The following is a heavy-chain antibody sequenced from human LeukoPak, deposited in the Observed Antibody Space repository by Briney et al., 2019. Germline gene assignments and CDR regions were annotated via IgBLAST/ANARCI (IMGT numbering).Heavy chain of an antibody. V-gene: IGHV1-18*01. Sequence: ASVKVSCKASGYTFTSYGISWVRQAPGQGLEWMGWISAYNGNTNYAQKLQGRVTMTTGTSTSTAYMELRSLRSDDTAVYYCARDYPIYCSSTSCYTTLDYWGQGTLVTVSS. CDR2: ISAYNGNT. CDR3: ARDYPIYCSSTSCYTTLDY. D-gene: IGHD2-2*02. J-gene: IGHJ4*02. CDR1: GYTFTSYG.